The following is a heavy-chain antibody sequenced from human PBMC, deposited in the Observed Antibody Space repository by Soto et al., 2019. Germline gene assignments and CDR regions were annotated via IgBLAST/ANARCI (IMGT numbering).Heavy chain of an antibody. V-gene: IGHV1-18*01. CDR3: ARGGAPIDY. CDR1: GYTFTTFG. CDR2: ISAYNGNT. D-gene: IGHD3-16*01. J-gene: IGHJ4*02. Sequence: QVHLVQSGAEVKKPGASVKVSCTASGYTFTTFGISWVRQAPGQGLEWMGWISAYNGNTNYAQKFQGRVTMTTDTPTSTASMETRGLSSVVTAVSYGARGGAPIDYWGQGTPVTVSS.